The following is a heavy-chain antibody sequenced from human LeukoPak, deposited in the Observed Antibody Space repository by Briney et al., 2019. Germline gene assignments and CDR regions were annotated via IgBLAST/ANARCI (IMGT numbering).Heavy chain of an antibody. V-gene: IGHV3-53*01. CDR2: IYGGGST. D-gene: IGHD3-22*01. J-gene: IGHJ3*02. Sequence: GGSLRLSCAASEFIVSSKYMSWVRQAPGKGLEWVSVIYGGGSTYNADSVKGRFTISRDKSKNTLYLQMNSVRAEDAAVYYCARGSYYDSSGSNALDIWGQGTMVTVSS. CDR1: EFIVSSKY. CDR3: ARGSYYDSSGSNALDI.